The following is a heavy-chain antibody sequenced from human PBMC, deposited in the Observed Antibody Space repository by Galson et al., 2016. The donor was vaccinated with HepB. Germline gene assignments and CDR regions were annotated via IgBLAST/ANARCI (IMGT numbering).Heavy chain of an antibody. Sequence: SLRLSCAVSGFTFSRYWMTWVRQAPGKGLEWVANINQDGSEKICVASVKGRFTISRDNATSSLYLQMNSLRAGDTAVYYCARAEPDDIRRDYNFYGLDVWGRGTTVTVSS. CDR2: INQDGSEK. CDR3: ARAEPDDIRRDYNFYGLDV. D-gene: IGHD1-1*01. V-gene: IGHV3-7*01. J-gene: IGHJ6*04. CDR1: GFTFSRYW.